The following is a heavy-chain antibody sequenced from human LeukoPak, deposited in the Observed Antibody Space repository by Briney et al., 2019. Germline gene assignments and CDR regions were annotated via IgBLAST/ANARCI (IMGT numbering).Heavy chain of an antibody. CDR2: ISGSGGRT. CDR3: ARTSPTSHFDF. CDR1: GFTFSSYA. V-gene: IGHV3-23*01. J-gene: IGHJ4*02. Sequence: PGGSLRLSCAASGFTFSSYAMTWVRQAPGKGLEWVSVISGSGGRTYYADSVKGRFTISRDNARNTPYLQMNSLRAEDTALYYCARTSPTSHFDFWGQGTLVTVSS. D-gene: IGHD3-16*01.